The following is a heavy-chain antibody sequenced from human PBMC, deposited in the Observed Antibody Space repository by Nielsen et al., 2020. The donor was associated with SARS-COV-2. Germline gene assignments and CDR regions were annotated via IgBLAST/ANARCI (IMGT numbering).Heavy chain of an antibody. CDR1: GFTFSHFP. CDR2: IGVSGGGT. Sequence: GESLKIPCAASGFTFSHFPMNWVRQAPGKGLEWVPTIGVSGGGTYYADSLKGRFTISRDNSKNTLYLQMNSLGADDTAIYYCTRRVAGGTMDVWGQGTTVTVSS. CDR3: TRRVAGGTMDV. J-gene: IGHJ6*02. D-gene: IGHD6-19*01. V-gene: IGHV3-23*01.